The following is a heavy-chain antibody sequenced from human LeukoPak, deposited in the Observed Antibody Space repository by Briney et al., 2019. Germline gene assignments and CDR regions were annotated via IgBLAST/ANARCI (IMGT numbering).Heavy chain of an antibody. J-gene: IGHJ4*02. V-gene: IGHV3-53*01. CDR2: IYSGGNT. D-gene: IGHD4-17*01. CDR1: GFTVSSNY. CDR3: ARRAGEYSHPYDY. Sequence: GGSLRLSCAASGFTVSSNYMSWVRQAPGKGLEWVSFIYSGGNTHYSDSVKGRFTISRDNSKNTLYLQMNSLRADDTAVYYCARRAGEYSHPYDYWGQGTLVTVSS.